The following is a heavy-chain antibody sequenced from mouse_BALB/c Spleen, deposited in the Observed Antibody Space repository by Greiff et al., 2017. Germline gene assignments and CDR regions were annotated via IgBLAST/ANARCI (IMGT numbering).Heavy chain of an antibody. V-gene: IGHV1-69*02. CDR2: IDPSDSET. CDR1: GYTFTSYW. CDR3: ARSRYDQAWFAY. D-gene: IGHD2-14*01. J-gene: IGHJ3*01. Sequence: QVQLQQPGAELVKPGAPVKLSCKASGYTFTSYWMNWVKQRPGRCLEWIGRIDPSDSETHYNQKFKDKATLTVDKSSSTAYIQLSSLTSEDSAVYYCARSRYDQAWFAYWGQGTLVTVSA.